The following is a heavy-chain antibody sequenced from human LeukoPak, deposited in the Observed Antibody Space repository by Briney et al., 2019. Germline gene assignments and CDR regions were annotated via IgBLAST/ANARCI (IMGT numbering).Heavy chain of an antibody. CDR1: GFTFSDYS. CDR3: VRDFRIGYSAHFDY. J-gene: IGHJ4*02. CDR2: VGGLYSNI. V-gene: IGHV3-48*01. D-gene: IGHD2-21*01. Sequence: PGGSLRLPCAASGFTFSDYSMNWVRQAPGKGLEWISYVGGLYSNIYYADSVKGRFTISRDNAESSVYLQMNSLRAEDTAVYYCVRDFRIGYSAHFDYWGQGALVTVSS.